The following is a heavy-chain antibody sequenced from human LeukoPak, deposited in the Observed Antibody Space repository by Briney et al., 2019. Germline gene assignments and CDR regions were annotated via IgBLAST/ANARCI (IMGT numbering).Heavy chain of an antibody. V-gene: IGHV4-34*01. Sequence: KPSETLSLTCAVYGGSFSGYYWSWIRQPPGKGLEWIGEINHSGSTNYNPSLKSRVTISVDKSRNQFSLKLNSVTAADTAVYYCARSWIQLWHHFDYWGQGTLVTVSS. J-gene: IGHJ4*02. CDR1: GGSFSGYY. CDR3: ARSWIQLWHHFDY. D-gene: IGHD5-18*01. CDR2: INHSGST.